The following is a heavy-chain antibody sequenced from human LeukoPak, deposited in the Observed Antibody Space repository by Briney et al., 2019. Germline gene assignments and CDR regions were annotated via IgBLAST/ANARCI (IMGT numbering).Heavy chain of an antibody. D-gene: IGHD2-15*01. V-gene: IGHV3-21*01. CDR1: GFTFSSYS. CDR2: ISSSSSYI. CDR3: ARGLQVVAATPEYYYYGMDV. J-gene: IGHJ6*02. Sequence: PGGSLRLSCAASGFTFSSYSMNWVRQAPGKGLEWVSSISSSSSYIYYADSVKGRFTISRDNAKNSLYLQMNSLRAEDTAVYYCARGLQVVAATPEYYYYGMDVWGQGTTVTVSS.